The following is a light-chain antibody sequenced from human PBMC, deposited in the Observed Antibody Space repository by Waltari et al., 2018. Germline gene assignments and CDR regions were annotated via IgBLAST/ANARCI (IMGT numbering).Light chain of an antibody. CDR3: AAWDDSLNAVL. V-gene: IGLV1-44*01. J-gene: IGLJ2*01. CDR2: TNN. Sequence: QSVLTQPPSASGTPGQRVTISCSGSSSNIGSNTVNWYQQLPGTAPKLLTYTNNQRPSGVPDRSSGSKSGTSASRAISGLQSEDEADYYCAAWDDSLNAVLFGGGTKLTVL. CDR1: SSNIGSNT.